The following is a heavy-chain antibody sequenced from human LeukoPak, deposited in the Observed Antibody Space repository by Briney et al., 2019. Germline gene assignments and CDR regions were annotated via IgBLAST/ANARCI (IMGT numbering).Heavy chain of an antibody. V-gene: IGHV4-61*01. CDR3: AMRGYCSSTSCSDYGRMDV. D-gene: IGHD2-2*01. CDR2: IYYSGST. Sequence: SETLSLTCTVSGRSVSSGSYYWSWIRQPPGKGLEWIGYIYYSGSTNYNPSLKSRVTISVDTSKNQFSLKLSSVTAADTAVYYCAMRGYCSSTSCSDYGRMDVWGKGTTVTVSS. J-gene: IGHJ6*04. CDR1: GRSVSSGSYY.